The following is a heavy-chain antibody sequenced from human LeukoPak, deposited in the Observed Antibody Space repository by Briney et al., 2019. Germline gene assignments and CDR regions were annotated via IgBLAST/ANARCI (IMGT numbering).Heavy chain of an antibody. CDR3: ARESYYYDSSGYLYFFDY. CDR2: IYYSGST. D-gene: IGHD3-22*01. J-gene: IGHJ4*02. CDR1: GGSFSGYY. V-gene: IGHV4-34*09. Sequence: PSETLSLTCAVYGGSFSGYYWSWIRQPPGKGLEWIGYIYYSGSTYYNPSLKSRVTISVDTSKNQFSLKLSSVTAADTAVYYCARESYYYDSSGYLYFFDYWGQGTLVTVSS.